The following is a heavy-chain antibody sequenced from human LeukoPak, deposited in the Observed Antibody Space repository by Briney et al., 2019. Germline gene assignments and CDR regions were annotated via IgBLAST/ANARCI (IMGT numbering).Heavy chain of an antibody. CDR1: GGSISSSSYY. CDR3: ARFFAYYYDSSGYRDAFDI. J-gene: IGHJ3*02. D-gene: IGHD3-22*01. CDR2: IYYSGST. V-gene: IGHV4-39*07. Sequence: NPSETLSLTCTVSGGSISSSSYYWGWIRQPPGKGLEWIGSIYYSGSTNYNPSLKSRVTISVDTSKNQFSLKLSSVTAADTAVYYCARFFAYYYDSSGYRDAFDIWGQGTMVTVSS.